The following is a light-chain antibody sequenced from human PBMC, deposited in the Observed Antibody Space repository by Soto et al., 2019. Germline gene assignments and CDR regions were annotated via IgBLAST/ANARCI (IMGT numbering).Light chain of an antibody. CDR2: DAS. V-gene: IGKV3-11*01. CDR1: QSVSSY. CDR3: QQRSNWPRAFT. J-gene: IGKJ3*01. Sequence: EIVLTQSPATLSLSPGERATLSCRASQSVSSYLAWYQQKPGQAPRLLIYDASNRATGIPDRFSGSWSGTDFTLTISSLEPEDFAVYYCQQRSNWPRAFTFGPGTKVDIK.